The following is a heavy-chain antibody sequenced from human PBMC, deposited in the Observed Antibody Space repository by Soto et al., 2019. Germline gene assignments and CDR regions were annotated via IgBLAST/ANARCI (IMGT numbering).Heavy chain of an antibody. CDR2: ISSSTSYM. D-gene: IGHD5-12*01. CDR1: GFTFSSYS. Sequence: EVQLVESGGGLVKPGGSLRLSCAASGFTFSSYSMNWVRQAPGKGLEWVSSISSSTSYMYYADSVKGRFTISRDNARKSLNLQMNSLRAEDTAVYYCARFRRYGYNLDYWGQGTLVTVSS. V-gene: IGHV3-21*01. J-gene: IGHJ4*02. CDR3: ARFRRYGYNLDY.